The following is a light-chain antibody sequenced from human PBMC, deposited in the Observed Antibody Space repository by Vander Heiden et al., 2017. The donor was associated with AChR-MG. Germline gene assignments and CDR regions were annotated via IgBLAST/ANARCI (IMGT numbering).Light chain of an antibody. CDR1: QSISSY. CDR3: QQSYSTPFT. CDR2: AAS. Sequence: DIQVTPSPSSLSASVGDRVTITCRASQSISSYLNWYQQKPGKAPKRLIYAASSLQSGVPARFSGSGSGTEFTLTISSLQPEDFATYYCQQSYSTPFTFGPGTKVDIK. J-gene: IGKJ3*01. V-gene: IGKV1-39*01.